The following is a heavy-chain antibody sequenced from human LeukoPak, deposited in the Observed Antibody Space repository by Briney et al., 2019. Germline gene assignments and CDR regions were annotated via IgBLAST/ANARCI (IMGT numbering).Heavy chain of an antibody. D-gene: IGHD4-23*01. CDR2: ISYDGSNK. J-gene: IGHJ4*02. CDR1: GFTFSSYA. CDR3: AKDSNYGGNLFDY. V-gene: IGHV3-30*04. Sequence: PGGSLRLSCAASGFTFSSYAMHWVRQAPGKGLEWVAVISYDGSNKYYADSVKGRFTISRDNSKNTLYLQMNSLRAEDTAVYYCAKDSNYGGNLFDYWGQGTLVTVSS.